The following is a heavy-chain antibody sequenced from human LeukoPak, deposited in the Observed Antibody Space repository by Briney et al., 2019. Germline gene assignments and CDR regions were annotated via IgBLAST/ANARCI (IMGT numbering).Heavy chain of an antibody. Sequence: GGSLRLSCAASGFTFSSYWMSWVRQAPGKGLEWVANIKQDGSEKYYVDSVKGRFTISRDNAKNSLFLQMNSLRAEDTAVYYCARHRKYYDILTGYFNGDAFDIWGQGSMVTVSS. J-gene: IGHJ3*02. V-gene: IGHV3-7*01. CDR2: IKQDGSEK. CDR3: ARHRKYYDILTGYFNGDAFDI. D-gene: IGHD3-9*01. CDR1: GFTFSSYW.